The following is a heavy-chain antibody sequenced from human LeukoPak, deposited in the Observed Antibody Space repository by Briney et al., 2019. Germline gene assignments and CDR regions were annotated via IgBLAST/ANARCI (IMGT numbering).Heavy chain of an antibody. CDR3: AKDLSPDPLWPRPDY. Sequence: GGSLRLSSAASGFTFSRYGMHWVRQAPDKGLESAAVIPYDGSNRYYADSVKGRFTISRDNSKNTLYLQMNSLRAEDTAVYFCAKDLSPDPLWPRPDYWGQGTLVTVSS. CDR2: IPYDGSNR. CDR1: GFTFSRYG. D-gene: IGHD3-10*01. J-gene: IGHJ4*02. V-gene: IGHV3-30*18.